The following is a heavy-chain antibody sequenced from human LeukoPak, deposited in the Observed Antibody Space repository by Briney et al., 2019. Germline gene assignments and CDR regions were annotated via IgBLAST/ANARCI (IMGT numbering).Heavy chain of an antibody. Sequence: GGSLRLSCAASGFTFSSYVMSWVRQAPGKGLEWVSSISGSGGTTYYADSVKGRFTISRDNSKNTLFLQMNSLRAEDTAVFYCAKRWDNGGYSLDYWGQGTLVTVSS. CDR2: ISGSGGTT. J-gene: IGHJ4*02. CDR1: GFTFSSYV. CDR3: AKRWDNGGYSLDY. D-gene: IGHD3-22*01. V-gene: IGHV3-23*01.